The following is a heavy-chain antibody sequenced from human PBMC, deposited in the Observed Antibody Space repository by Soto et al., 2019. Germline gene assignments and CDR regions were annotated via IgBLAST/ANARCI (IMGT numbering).Heavy chain of an antibody. D-gene: IGHD3-9*01. J-gene: IGHJ5*02. CDR1: GFTFSSYW. CDR3: ARDSYDILTGLRFDP. V-gene: IGHV3-7*01. CDR2: IKQDGSEK. Sequence: RLSCAASGFTFSSYWMSWVRQAPGKGLEWVANIKQDGSEKYYVDSVKGRFTISRDNAKNSLYLQMNSLRAEDTAVYYCARDSYDILTGLRFDPWGQGTLVTVSS.